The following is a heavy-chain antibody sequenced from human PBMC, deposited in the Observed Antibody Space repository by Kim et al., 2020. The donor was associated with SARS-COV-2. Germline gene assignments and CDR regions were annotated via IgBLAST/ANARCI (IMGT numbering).Heavy chain of an antibody. J-gene: IGHJ4*02. Sequence: GGSLRLSCAVSGFTVSSNYMSWVRQAPGKGLEWVSVIYSGGSTYYADSVKGRFTISRDNSKNTLYLQMNSLRAEDTAVYYCASSELGHEDYWGQGTLVTVSS. CDR3: ASSELGHEDY. D-gene: IGHD7-27*01. CDR2: IYSGGST. V-gene: IGHV3-53*01. CDR1: GFTVSSNY.